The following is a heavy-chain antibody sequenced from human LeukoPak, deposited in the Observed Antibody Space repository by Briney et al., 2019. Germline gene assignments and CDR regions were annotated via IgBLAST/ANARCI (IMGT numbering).Heavy chain of an antibody. D-gene: IGHD5-18*01. J-gene: IGHJ4*02. CDR1: GFTFSTYT. CDR3: GSAAMVTD. CDR2: ISSNIDYK. Sequence: PGGSLRLSCAASGFTFSTYTMNWVRQAPGKGLEWVSSISSNIDYKYYTDSVKGRFTISRDNAKNSLYLQMNSLRVEDTAVYYCGSAAMVTDWGQGTLVTVSS. V-gene: IGHV3-21*01.